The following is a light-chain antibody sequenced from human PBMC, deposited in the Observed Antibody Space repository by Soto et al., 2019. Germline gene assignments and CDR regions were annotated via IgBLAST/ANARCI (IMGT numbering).Light chain of an antibody. V-gene: IGKV3-20*01. J-gene: IGKJ3*01. CDR2: GAS. Sequence: EIVLTQSPGTLSLSPGERATLSCRASQRVSSSYLAWYQQKPGQAPRLLIYGASSRATGIPDRFSGSGSGTDFTLPISRLEPEDFAVYYCQQYGSSLFTFGPGTKVDI. CDR1: QRVSSSY. CDR3: QQYGSSLFT.